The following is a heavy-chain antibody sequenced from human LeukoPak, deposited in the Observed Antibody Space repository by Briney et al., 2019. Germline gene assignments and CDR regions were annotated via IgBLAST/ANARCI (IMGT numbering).Heavy chain of an antibody. CDR1: GGSFSGYY. D-gene: IGHD3-3*01. V-gene: IGHV4-34*01. Sequence: SETLSLTCAVYGGSFSGYYWSWIRQPPGKGLEWIGEINHSGSTNYNPSLKSRVTISVDTSKNQFSLQLSSVTAADTAVYYCAREPLRITIFGVAPRNYMDVWGKGTTVTVSS. J-gene: IGHJ6*03. CDR2: INHSGST. CDR3: AREPLRITIFGVAPRNYMDV.